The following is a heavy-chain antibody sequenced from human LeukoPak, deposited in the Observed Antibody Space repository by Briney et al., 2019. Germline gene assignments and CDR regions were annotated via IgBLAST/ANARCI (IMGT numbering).Heavy chain of an antibody. CDR1: GFTFSFYS. D-gene: IGHD4-23*01. CDR3: ATDYAGNSLWYSYGLGV. V-gene: IGHV3-21*01. Sequence: GGSLRLSCAASGFTFSFYSMNWVRQAPGKGLEWVSSISSDSRYIYYADSVKGRFTISRDNAKNSLYLQMNSLRAEDTDVYYCATDYAGNSLWYSYGLGVWGQGTTVTVSS. J-gene: IGHJ6*02. CDR2: ISSDSRYI.